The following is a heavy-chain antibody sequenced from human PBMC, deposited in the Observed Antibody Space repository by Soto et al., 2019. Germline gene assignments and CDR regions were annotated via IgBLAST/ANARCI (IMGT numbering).Heavy chain of an antibody. D-gene: IGHD2-15*01. CDR1: GYTFTSFG. V-gene: IGHV1-18*01. J-gene: IGHJ3*01. CDR3: ARGHRGGTDAFDL. Sequence: QVQLVQSGAEVKKPGASVKVSCKASGYTFTSFGISWVRQAPGQGREWMGWISAYNGNTNYAENLQGRVTMTTDTSTSTAYREVRSLRSDATAVYYCARGHRGGTDAFDLCGQGTMVTVSS. CDR2: ISAYNGNT.